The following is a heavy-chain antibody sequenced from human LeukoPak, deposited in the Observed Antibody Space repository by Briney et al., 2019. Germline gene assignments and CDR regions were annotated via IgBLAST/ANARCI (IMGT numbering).Heavy chain of an antibody. CDR3: ARGHVPAAMNYFDY. D-gene: IGHD2-2*01. V-gene: IGHV1-69*13. CDR1: GGTFSSYA. Sequence: SVKVSCKASGGTFSSYAISWVRQAPGQGLEWMGGIIPIFGTANYAQMFQGRVTITADESTSTAYMELSSLRSEDTAVYYCARGHVPAAMNYFDYWGQGTLVTVSS. J-gene: IGHJ4*02. CDR2: IIPIFGTA.